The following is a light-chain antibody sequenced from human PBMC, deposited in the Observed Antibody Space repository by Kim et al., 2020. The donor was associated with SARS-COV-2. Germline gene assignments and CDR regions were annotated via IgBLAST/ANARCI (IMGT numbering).Light chain of an antibody. CDR3: QSYDSSLV. V-gene: IGLV1-40*01. CDR1: NSYIGAGYD. CDR2: GNN. J-gene: IGLJ2*01. Sequence: QSVLTQPPSVSGAPGQRVTISCTGSNSYIGAGYDVNWYQQLPGAAPKLLIYGNNNRPSGVPDRFSGSKSGTSASLAITGLQAEDEAVYYCQSYDSSLVCGGGTQLTVL.